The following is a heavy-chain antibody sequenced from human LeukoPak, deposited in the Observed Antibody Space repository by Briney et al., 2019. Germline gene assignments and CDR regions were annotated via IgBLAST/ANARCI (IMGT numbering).Heavy chain of an antibody. V-gene: IGHV1-2*02. Sequence: ASVKVSCKASGYTFTGYYIHWLRQAPGQGPEWMGWINPNSGRTHYVQKFQGRVTMTRDTSISTAYMELRGLSSDDMAVYYCARAEYYDTSGYCDYWGQGSLVTVSS. CDR2: INPNSGRT. D-gene: IGHD3-22*01. J-gene: IGHJ4*02. CDR1: GYTFTGYY. CDR3: ARAEYYDTSGYCDY.